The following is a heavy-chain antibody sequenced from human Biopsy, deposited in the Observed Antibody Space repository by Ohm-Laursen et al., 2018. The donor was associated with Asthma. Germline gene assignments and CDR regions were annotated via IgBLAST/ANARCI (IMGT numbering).Heavy chain of an antibody. J-gene: IGHJ2*01. CDR3: ARDQGDFWFFDL. D-gene: IGHD3-16*01. CDR1: GGTFSSDA. Sequence: SSVKVSCKASGGTFSSDAIGWVRQAPGQGLEWMGGIIPIVGTTAYAQKFQGRVTITADEATSTAYKELSSLRSEDTAVYYCARDQGDFWFFDLWGRGSLVTVSS. V-gene: IGHV1-69*01. CDR2: IIPIVGTT.